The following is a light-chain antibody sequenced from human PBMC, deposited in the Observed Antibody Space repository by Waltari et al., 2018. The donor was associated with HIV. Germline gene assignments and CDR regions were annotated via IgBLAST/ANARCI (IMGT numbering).Light chain of an antibody. Sequence: DIQITQSPFFLSAFVGDRVTVTCRASQRISNYLQWYQQKPGKAPELLIYAASILHSGVPSRFSGTGSGTDFTLTISSLQPEDSATYYCQQTYSTPYTFGQGTKLEIK. V-gene: IGKV1-39*01. CDR3: QQTYSTPYT. CDR2: AAS. CDR1: QRISNY. J-gene: IGKJ2*01.